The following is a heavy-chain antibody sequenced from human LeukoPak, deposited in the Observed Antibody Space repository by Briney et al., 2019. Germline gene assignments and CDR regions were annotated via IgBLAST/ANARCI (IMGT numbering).Heavy chain of an antibody. J-gene: IGHJ4*02. V-gene: IGHV4-39*01. CDR1: GVSISSSSYY. D-gene: IGHD5-18*01. CDR3: ARFGYSYGYDY. CDR2: IYYSGST. Sequence: SETLSLTCTVSGVSISSSSYYWGWIRQPPGKGLEWIGSIYYSGSTYYNPSLKSRVTISVDTSKNQFSLKLSSVTAADTAVYYCARFGYSYGYDYWGQGTLVTVSS.